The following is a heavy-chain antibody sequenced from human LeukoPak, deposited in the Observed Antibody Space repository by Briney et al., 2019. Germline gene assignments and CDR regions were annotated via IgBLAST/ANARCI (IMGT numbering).Heavy chain of an antibody. CDR1: GFNFDDYA. D-gene: IGHD5-24*01. V-gene: IGHV3-9*01. J-gene: IGHJ2*01. CDR2: INWKTGNG. Sequence: GRSLRLSCAVSGFNFDDYAMHWVRQAPGRGLEWVSGINWKTGNGIYADSKKGRFTISRDNAKNSLYLQMSSLRAEDTALYYCTRRAARWQFDLWGRGTLLTVSS. CDR3: TRRAARWQFDL.